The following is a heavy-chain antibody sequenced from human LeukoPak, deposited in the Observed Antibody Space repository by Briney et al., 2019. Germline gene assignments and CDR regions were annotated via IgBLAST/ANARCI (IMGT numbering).Heavy chain of an antibody. V-gene: IGHV4-39*07. D-gene: IGHD1-26*01. Sequence: SETLSLTCTVSGGSISSSSYYWGWIRQPPGKGLEWIGSIYYSGSTYYNPSLKSRVTISVDTSKNQFSLKLSSVTAADTAVYYCARASGSYLFDYWGQGTLVTVSS. CDR1: GGSISSSSYY. J-gene: IGHJ4*02. CDR3: ARASGSYLFDY. CDR2: IYYSGST.